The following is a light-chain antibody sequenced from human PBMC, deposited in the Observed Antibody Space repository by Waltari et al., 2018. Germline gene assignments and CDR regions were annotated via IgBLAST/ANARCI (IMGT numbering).Light chain of an antibody. CDR1: DSNIGSHT. J-gene: IGLJ2*01. CDR2: TND. V-gene: IGLV1-44*01. Sequence: QSVLTQPPSTSGTPGQRISISCSGSDSNIGSHTVNWYQHLPGTAPKLLIYTNDQRPSGVPDRSSGSKSGTSASLAISGLQSEDEADYFCAAWDNSLNVRLFGGGTKVTVL. CDR3: AAWDNSLNVRL.